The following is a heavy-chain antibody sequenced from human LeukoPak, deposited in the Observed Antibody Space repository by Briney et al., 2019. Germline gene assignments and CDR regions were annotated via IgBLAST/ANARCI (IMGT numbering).Heavy chain of an antibody. D-gene: IGHD3-10*01. V-gene: IGHV3-7*01. J-gene: IGHJ4*02. CDR2: IKQDGSEE. Sequence: PGGSLRLSCAASGFTFSSYWMSWVRQAPEKGLEWVANIKQDGSEEYYVDSVKGRFTISRDNAKNSLYLQMNGLRAEDTAVYYCARHDRESFDYWGQGTLVTVSS. CDR3: ARHDRESFDY. CDR1: GFTFSSYW.